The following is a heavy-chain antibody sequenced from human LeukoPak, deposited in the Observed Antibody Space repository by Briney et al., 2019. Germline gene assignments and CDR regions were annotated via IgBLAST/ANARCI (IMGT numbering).Heavy chain of an antibody. Sequence: GGSLRLSCAASGFSVSNNYMSWVRQAPGKGLEWVSGIYDGGGTYYADSVKGRFTISRDNFKNTVYLQVYSLRAEDTATYYCARAFQYGSGSHPYSLWGQGTVVTVSS. CDR3: ARAFQYGSGSHPYSL. D-gene: IGHD3-10*01. J-gene: IGHJ4*02. CDR1: GFSVSNNY. CDR2: IYDGGGT. V-gene: IGHV3-66*01.